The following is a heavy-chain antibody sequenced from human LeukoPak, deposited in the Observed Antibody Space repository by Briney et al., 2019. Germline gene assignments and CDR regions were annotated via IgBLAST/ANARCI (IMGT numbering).Heavy chain of an antibody. CDR2: INPNSGGT. CDR1: GYTFTGYY. V-gene: IGHV1-2*02. CDR3: ARDLGLLEWLLYNY. J-gene: IGHJ4*02. D-gene: IGHD3-3*01. Sequence: ASVKVSCKASGYTFTGYYMHWVRQAPGQGLEWMGWINPNSGGTNYAQKFQGRVTMTRDTSISTAYMELSKLRSDDTAVYYCARDLGLLEWLLYNYWGQGTLVTVSS.